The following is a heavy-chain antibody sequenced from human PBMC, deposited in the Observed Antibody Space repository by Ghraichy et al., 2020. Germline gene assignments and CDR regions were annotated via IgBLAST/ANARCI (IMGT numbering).Heavy chain of an antibody. V-gene: IGHV4-34*01. CDR1: GGSFSGYS. D-gene: IGHD1-26*01. CDR2: INHSGST. CDR3: ARGYSGSYYFYYGIDV. J-gene: IGHJ6*02. Sequence: SETLSLTCAVYGGSFSGYSWSWIHQPPGEGLEWIGEINHSGSTNYNPSLKSRVTISVDTSKNQFSLKLTSVTVADTAVYYCARGYSGSYYFYYGIDVWGPGTTVTVSS.